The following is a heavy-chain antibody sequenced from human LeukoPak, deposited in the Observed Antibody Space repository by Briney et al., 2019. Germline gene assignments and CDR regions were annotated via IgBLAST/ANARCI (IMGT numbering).Heavy chain of an antibody. J-gene: IGHJ4*02. CDR2: INNDGSIT. CDR3: AKDLHYGSADY. Sequence: GVLRLSCAASGFTFSSYWMHWVRQDPGKGLVWVSHINNDGSITNYADSVKGRFTISRDNAKNTLYLQMNSLRAEDTAVYYCAKDLHYGSADYWGQGTLVTVPS. V-gene: IGHV3-74*01. CDR1: GFTFSSYW. D-gene: IGHD3-10*01.